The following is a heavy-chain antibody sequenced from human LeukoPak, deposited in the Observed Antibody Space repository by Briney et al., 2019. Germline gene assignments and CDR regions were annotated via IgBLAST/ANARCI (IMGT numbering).Heavy chain of an antibody. J-gene: IGHJ3*02. CDR1: GGTFSSYA. V-gene: IGHV1-69*13. CDR3: ARDPRDCGGDCYAFDI. CDR2: IIPIFGTA. Sequence: SVKVSCKASGGTFSSYAISWVRQAPGQGLEWMGGIIPIFGTANYAQKFQGRVTITADESTSTAYMELSSLRSEDTAVYYCARDPRDCGGDCYAFDIWGQGTMVTVSS. D-gene: IGHD2-21*01.